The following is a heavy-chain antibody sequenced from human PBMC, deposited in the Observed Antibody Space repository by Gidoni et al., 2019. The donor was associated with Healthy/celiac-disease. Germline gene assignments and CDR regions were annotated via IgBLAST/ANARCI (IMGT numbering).Heavy chain of an antibody. V-gene: IGHV1-18*01. CDR2: ISAYNGNT. CDR1: GYTFTSYG. J-gene: IGHJ4*02. D-gene: IGHD2-15*01. Sequence: QVQLVQSGAAVKKPGASVKVPCQASGYTFTSYGISWVRQAPGQGLEWMGWISAYNGNTNYAQKLQGRVTMTTDTSTSTAYMELRSLRSDDTAVYYCARFREVAATPGIDYWGQGTLVTVSS. CDR3: ARFREVAATPGIDY.